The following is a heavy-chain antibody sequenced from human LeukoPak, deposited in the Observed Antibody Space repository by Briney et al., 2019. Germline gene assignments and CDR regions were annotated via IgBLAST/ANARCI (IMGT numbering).Heavy chain of an antibody. CDR2: IRYDGSNK. J-gene: IGHJ5*02. CDR3: AKLTLNTNCTNGVCWNWFDP. V-gene: IGHV3-30*02. D-gene: IGHD2-8*01. CDR1: GFTFSSYG. Sequence: PGGSLRLSCAASGFTFSSYGMHWVRQAPGKGLEWVAFIRYDGSNKYYADSVKGRLTISRDNSKNTLYLQMNSLRAEDTAVYYCAKLTLNTNCTNGVCWNWFDPWGQGTLVTVSS.